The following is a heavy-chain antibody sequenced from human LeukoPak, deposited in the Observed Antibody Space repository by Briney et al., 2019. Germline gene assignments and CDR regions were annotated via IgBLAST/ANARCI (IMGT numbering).Heavy chain of an antibody. CDR1: GFTFSSYW. D-gene: IGHD3-10*01. CDR2: INSDGSST. J-gene: IGHJ4*02. Sequence: GGSLRLSCAASGFTFSSYWIHWVRQAPGKVLVWVSRINSDGSSTSYADSVKGRFTISRDNAKNTLYLQMNSLRAEDTAVYYCARGLLWFGELFDYWGQGTLVTVSS. CDR3: ARGLLWFGELFDY. V-gene: IGHV3-74*01.